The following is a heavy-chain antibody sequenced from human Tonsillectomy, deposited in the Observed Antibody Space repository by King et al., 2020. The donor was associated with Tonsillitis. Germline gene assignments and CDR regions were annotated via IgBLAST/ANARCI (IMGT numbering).Heavy chain of an antibody. D-gene: IGHD3-22*01. CDR1: GFTFSTAA. CDR2: ISGSGDVS. V-gene: IGHV3-23*04. CDR3: ARNGYFYHSSGFYYIDYFDS. Sequence: VQLVESGGGLVKPGGSLRLSCAASGFTFSTAAVSWVRQAPGEGLEWVSAISGSGDVSYYAESVKGRFTISRDIAKNTLYLQMNSLRADDTAVYYCARNGYFYHSSGFYYIDYFDSWGQGTLLTVSS. J-gene: IGHJ4*02.